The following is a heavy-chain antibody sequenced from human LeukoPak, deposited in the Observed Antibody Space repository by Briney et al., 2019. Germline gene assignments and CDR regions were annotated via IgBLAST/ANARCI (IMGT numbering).Heavy chain of an antibody. Sequence: SETLSLTCTVSGGFVSSPTYYWSWVRQPPGKGLEWIGYIYYSGSANYNPSLKSRVTISVDTSKNQFSLKLSSVTAADTAVYYCARTRRYYYDSSGPPSDWGQGTLVTVSS. D-gene: IGHD3-22*01. CDR3: ARTRRYYYDSSGPPSD. V-gene: IGHV4-61*01. CDR1: GGFVSSPTYY. J-gene: IGHJ4*02. CDR2: IYYSGSA.